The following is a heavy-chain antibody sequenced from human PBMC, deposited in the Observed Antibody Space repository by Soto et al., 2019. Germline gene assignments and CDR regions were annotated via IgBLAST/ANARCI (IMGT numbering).Heavy chain of an antibody. D-gene: IGHD2-15*01. Sequence: QVQLQQWGARLLKPSETLSLTCGVNDGSLSDYFWSWIRQFPGKGLEWLGEINPSGSTSNNPSLNRRVNLSIDTSKNQFSLRLSSVAAADMAVYYCARSGRYCSGRNSCYYYFDSWVQGTLVTVSA. J-gene: IGHJ4*02. V-gene: IGHV4-34*01. CDR1: DGSLSDYF. CDR3: ARSGRYCSGRNSCYYYFDS. CDR2: INPSGST.